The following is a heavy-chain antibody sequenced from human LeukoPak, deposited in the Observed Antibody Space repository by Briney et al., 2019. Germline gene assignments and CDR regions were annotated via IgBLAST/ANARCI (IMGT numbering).Heavy chain of an antibody. Sequence: PSETLSLTCTVSGYPISSGYYWGWIRQPPGKGLEWIGGIYHRGSTYYNPSLKSRVTISVDTSKNQFSLKLNSVTAADTAVYYCARVGYCSSTTCYIKAFDIWGQGTMVTVSS. CDR2: IYHRGST. CDR1: GYPISSGYY. J-gene: IGHJ3*02. V-gene: IGHV4-38-2*02. D-gene: IGHD2-2*02. CDR3: ARVGYCSSTTCYIKAFDI.